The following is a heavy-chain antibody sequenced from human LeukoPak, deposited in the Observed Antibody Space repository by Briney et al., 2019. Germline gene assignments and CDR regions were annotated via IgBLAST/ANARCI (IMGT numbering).Heavy chain of an antibody. CDR2: ISTNTGDT. V-gene: IGHV1-18*01. CDR1: GYIFTDYG. J-gene: IGHJ4*02. Sequence: ASVRVPCRASGYIFTDYGITWVRQAPGQGLEWMGWISTNTGDTVYAENVQGRVTLTTDTSTNTAYMDVTSLNSDDTALYFCARDVSRGYMDYWGQGTLVTVSS. CDR3: ARDVSRGYMDY.